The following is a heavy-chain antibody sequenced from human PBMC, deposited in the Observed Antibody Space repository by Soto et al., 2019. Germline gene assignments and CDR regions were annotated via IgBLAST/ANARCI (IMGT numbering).Heavy chain of an antibody. CDR2: TYYRSKWYY. V-gene: IGHV6-1*01. CDR3: ARGEQYSGRIFDY. J-gene: IGHJ4*01. Sequence: PSQTLSLPCGITGDSVSSNSSGCSFVRQSPSRGLEWLGRTYYRSKWYYEYAVSVRGRITINPDTSKNQYSLQLNSVTPEDTAVYFCARGEQYSGRIFDYWGQGTLVTVSS. D-gene: IGHD1-26*01. CDR1: GDSVSSNSSG.